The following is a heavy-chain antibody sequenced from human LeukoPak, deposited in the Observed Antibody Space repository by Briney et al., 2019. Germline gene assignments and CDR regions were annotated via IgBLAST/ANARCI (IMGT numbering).Heavy chain of an antibody. V-gene: IGHV1-69*13. J-gene: IGHJ3*02. Sequence: SVKVSCKASGGTFSSYAISWVRQAPGQGLEWMGGIIPIFGTANYAQKFQGRVTITADESTSTAYMELSSLRSEDTAVYYCARIMDYYDSSGTGYAFDIWGQGTMVTVSS. CDR2: IIPIFGTA. D-gene: IGHD3-22*01. CDR3: ARIMDYYDSSGTGYAFDI. CDR1: GGTFSSYA.